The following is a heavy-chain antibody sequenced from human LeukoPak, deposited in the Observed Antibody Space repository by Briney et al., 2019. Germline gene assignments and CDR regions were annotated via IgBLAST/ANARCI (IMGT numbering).Heavy chain of an antibody. V-gene: IGHV3-7*01. CDR3: ARGDYGDDFDY. Sequence: GGSLRLSCAASGFTFSSYAMSWVRQAPGKGLEWVANIKQDGSEKYYVDSVKGRFTISRDNAKNSLYLQMNSLRAEDTAVYYCARGDYGDDFDYWGQGTLVTVSS. D-gene: IGHD4-17*01. J-gene: IGHJ4*02. CDR1: GFTFSSYA. CDR2: IKQDGSEK.